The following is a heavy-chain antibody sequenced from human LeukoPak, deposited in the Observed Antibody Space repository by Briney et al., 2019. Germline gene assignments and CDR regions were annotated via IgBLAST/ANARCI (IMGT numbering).Heavy chain of an antibody. Sequence: SQTLSLTCAISGDSVSDNTAAWNWIRQSPSRGLEWLGRTYYRSKWLNDYAVSVKSRITISPDTSKNQFSLQLNSVTPEDTAVYYCASTHSSGRYIDYWGQGTLVTVSS. J-gene: IGHJ4*02. D-gene: IGHD3-22*01. CDR2: TYYRSKWLN. V-gene: IGHV6-1*01. CDR1: GDSVSDNTAA. CDR3: ASTHSSGRYIDY.